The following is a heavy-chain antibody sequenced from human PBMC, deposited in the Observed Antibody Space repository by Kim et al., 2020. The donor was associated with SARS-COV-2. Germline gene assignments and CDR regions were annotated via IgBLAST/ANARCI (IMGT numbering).Heavy chain of an antibody. J-gene: IGHJ4*02. V-gene: IGHV3-33*01. Sequence: GGSLRLSCAASGFTFSSYGMHWVRQAPGKGLEWVAVIWYDGSNKYYADSVKGRFTISRDNSKNTLYLQMNSLRAEDTAVYYCAREPVRDCSSTSCYTLDYWGQGTLVTVSS. CDR3: AREPVRDCSSTSCYTLDY. CDR2: IWYDGSNK. D-gene: IGHD2-2*02. CDR1: GFTFSSYG.